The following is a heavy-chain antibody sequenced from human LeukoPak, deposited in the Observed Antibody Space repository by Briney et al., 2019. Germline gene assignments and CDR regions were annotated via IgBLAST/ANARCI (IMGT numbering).Heavy chain of an antibody. Sequence: ASVKVSCKASGYTFTGYYMHWVRQAPGQGLEWMGCINPNSGVTNYAQKFQGRVTMTRDTSISTAYMELSRLRSDDTAVYYCVRKIQLHMDVWGKGTTVTVSS. CDR3: VRKIQLHMDV. J-gene: IGHJ6*03. CDR2: INPNSGVT. V-gene: IGHV1-2*02. D-gene: IGHD5-18*01. CDR1: GYTFTGYY.